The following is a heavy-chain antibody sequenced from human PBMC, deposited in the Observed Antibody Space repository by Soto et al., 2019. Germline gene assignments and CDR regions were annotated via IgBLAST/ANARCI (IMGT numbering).Heavy chain of an antibody. CDR3: ARVPSTTIFGVVTDYYYYMDV. CDR2: MNPNSGNT. CDR1: GYTFTSYD. Sequence: QVQLVQSGAEVKKPGASVKVSCKASGYTFTSYDINWVRQATGQGLEWMGWMNPNSGNTGYAQKFQGRVTMTRNTSISTAYMELSSLRSEDTAVYYCARVPSTTIFGVVTDYYYYMDVWGKGTTVTVSS. J-gene: IGHJ6*03. V-gene: IGHV1-8*01. D-gene: IGHD3-3*01.